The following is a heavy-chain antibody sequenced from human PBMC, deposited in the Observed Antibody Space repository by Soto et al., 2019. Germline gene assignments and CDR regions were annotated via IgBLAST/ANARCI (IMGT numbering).Heavy chain of an antibody. CDR1: GFSLSTSGVG. CDR3: ARGLPPRRVFALDI. Sequence: QGTLKESGPTLVKPTQTLTLTCSFSGFSLSTSGVGVGWIRQPPGKALEWLAHIYWSGDEHYRPSLESRLSNTKDPPKTRVVQTTPNWAPLDTATYSCARGLPPRRVFALDIWAQGTMVTVSS. D-gene: IGHD5-12*01. J-gene: IGHJ3*02. V-gene: IGHV2-5*01. CDR2: IYWSGDE.